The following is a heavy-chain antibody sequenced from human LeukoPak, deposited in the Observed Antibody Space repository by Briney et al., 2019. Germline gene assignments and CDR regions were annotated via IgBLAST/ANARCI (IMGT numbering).Heavy chain of an antibody. CDR2: INHSGST. CDR1: GGSFSGYY. V-gene: IGHV4-34*01. CDR3: ARSAPRGDYVWGSYLGRHAFDI. J-gene: IGHJ3*02. Sequence: SETLSLTCAVYGGSFSGYYWSWIRQPPGKGLEWIGEINHSGSTNYNPSLKSRVTISVDTSKNQFSLKLSSVTAADTAVYYCARSAPRGDYVWGSYLGRHAFDIWGQGTMVTVSS. D-gene: IGHD3-16*01.